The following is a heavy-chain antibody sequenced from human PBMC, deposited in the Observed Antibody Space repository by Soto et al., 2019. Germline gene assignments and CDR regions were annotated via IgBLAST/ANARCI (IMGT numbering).Heavy chain of an antibody. J-gene: IGHJ5*02. V-gene: IGHV1-18*01. CDR3: ARGVGSGSFYNQYNWFDP. D-gene: IGHD3-10*01. CDR2: IHVYNGNT. Sequence: QVQLVQSGGEVKKPGASVKVSCKASGYTFTNYGISWVRQAPGQGLEWMGWIHVYNGNTKYAQKVQGRVTMTTDTSTSTAYTEMGSLRSGVTAVYYCARGVGSGSFYNQYNWFDPWGQGTLVTVSS. CDR1: GYTFTNYG.